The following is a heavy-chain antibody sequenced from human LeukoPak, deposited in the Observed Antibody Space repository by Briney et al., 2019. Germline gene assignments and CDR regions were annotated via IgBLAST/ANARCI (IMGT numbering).Heavy chain of an antibody. Sequence: SETLSLTCTVSGGSISSYYWSWIRQPPGKGLEWIGYIYYSGSTNYNPSLKSRVTISVDTSKNQFSLKLSSVTAADTAVYYCARDSGSTYDNWFDPWDQGTLVTVSS. CDR3: ARDSGSTYDNWFDP. V-gene: IGHV4-59*01. CDR1: GGSISSYY. J-gene: IGHJ5*02. D-gene: IGHD6-6*01. CDR2: IYYSGST.